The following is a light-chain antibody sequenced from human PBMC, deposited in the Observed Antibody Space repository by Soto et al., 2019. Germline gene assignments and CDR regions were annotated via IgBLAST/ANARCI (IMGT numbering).Light chain of an antibody. CDR3: CSYADNTDYV. J-gene: IGLJ1*01. CDR1: SSDVGAYNY. V-gene: IGLV2-8*01. CDR2: EVT. Sequence: SALTQPPSASGSLGQSVTISCTGTSSDVGAYNYVSWYQQHPGKAPKLMIYEVTRRPSGVPDRFSGSKSGNTASLNVSGLQAEDEADYYCCSYADNTDYVFGTGTKVTLL.